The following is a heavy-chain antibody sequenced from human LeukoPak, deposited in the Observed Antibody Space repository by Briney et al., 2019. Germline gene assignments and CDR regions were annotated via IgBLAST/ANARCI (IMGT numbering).Heavy chain of an antibody. D-gene: IGHD3-22*01. J-gene: IGHJ5*02. CDR2: INPNSGGT. V-gene: IGHV1-2*06. Sequence: ASVKVSCKASGYTFTGYYMHWVRQAPGQGLEWMGRINPNSGGTNYAQKFQGRVTMIRDTSISTAYMELSRLRFDDTAVYYCARGRYYYDSSGFSNWFDPWGQGTLVTVSS. CDR3: ARGRYYYDSSGFSNWFDP. CDR1: GYTFTGYY.